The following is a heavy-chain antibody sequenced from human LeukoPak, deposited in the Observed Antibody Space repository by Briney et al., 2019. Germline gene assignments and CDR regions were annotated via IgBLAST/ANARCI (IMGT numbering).Heavy chain of an antibody. CDR1: GFTFSSYG. D-gene: IGHD3-22*01. CDR3: ARDLWYYDSSGSHYYYYGMDV. CDR2: IWYDGSNK. J-gene: IGHJ6*02. V-gene: IGHV3-33*01. Sequence: GRSLRLSCAASGFTFSSYGMHWVRQAPGKGLEWVAVIWYDGSNKYYADSVKGRFTISRDNSKNTLYLQMNSLRAEDTAVYYCARDLWYYDSSGSHYYYYGMDVWGQGTTVTVSS.